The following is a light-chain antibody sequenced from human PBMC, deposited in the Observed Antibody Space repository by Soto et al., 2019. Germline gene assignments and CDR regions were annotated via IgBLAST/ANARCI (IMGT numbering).Light chain of an antibody. CDR1: QGISGY. V-gene: IGKV1-39*01. Sequence: DIQMTQSPSSLSASVGDRVTITCRASQGISGYLSWYQQKPGKAPKLLIYAASTLQSGVPSRFSGGGSGTDFTLTISSLQPEDFATYYCQQAHGTFGQGTRLEIK. CDR3: QQAHGT. CDR2: AAS. J-gene: IGKJ5*01.